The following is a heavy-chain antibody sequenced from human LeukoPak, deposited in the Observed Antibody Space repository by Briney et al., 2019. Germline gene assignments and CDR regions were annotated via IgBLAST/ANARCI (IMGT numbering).Heavy chain of an antibody. CDR2: IYTSGST. D-gene: IGHD3-10*01. V-gene: IGHV4-61*02. Sequence: SETLSLTCTVSGGSISSGSYYWSWIRQPAGKGLEWIGRIYTSGSTNYNPSLKGRVTISVDTSKNQFSLKLSSVTAADTAVYYCARGSRAWFGEPTMAYYFDYWGQGTLVTVSS. J-gene: IGHJ4*02. CDR3: ARGSRAWFGEPTMAYYFDY. CDR1: GGSISSGSYY.